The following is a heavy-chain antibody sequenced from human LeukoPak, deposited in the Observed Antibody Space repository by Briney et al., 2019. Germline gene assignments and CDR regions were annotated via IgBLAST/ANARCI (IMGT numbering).Heavy chain of an antibody. V-gene: IGHV3-7*01. J-gene: IGHJ4*02. CDR1: GFTFSNFW. CDR2: IKQDGSEK. D-gene: IGHD1-26*01. CDR3: ARSSGNYLTFDY. Sequence: GGSLRLSCAASGFTFSNFWMGWVRQAPGKGLEWVANIKQDGSEKRYVDPVKGRFTISRDNAKNSLCLQMNSLRAEDTGVYYCARSSGNYLTFDYWGQGTLVTVSS.